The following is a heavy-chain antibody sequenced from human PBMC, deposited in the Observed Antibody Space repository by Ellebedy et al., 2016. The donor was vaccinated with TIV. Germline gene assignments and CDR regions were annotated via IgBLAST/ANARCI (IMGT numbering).Heavy chain of an antibody. V-gene: IGHV3-15*01. CDR2: IKSKTDGETI. CDR3: TTGHSVDC. J-gene: IGHJ4*02. CDR1: GFTFSKAW. Sequence: PGGSLRLSCAASGFTFSKAWMSWVRQAPGKGLEWVGRIKSKTDGETIDYAAPVKGRFTISRDDSTNTLYLQMNSLQTEDTAVYYCTTGHSVDCWGQGTLVTVSS. D-gene: IGHD2-15*01.